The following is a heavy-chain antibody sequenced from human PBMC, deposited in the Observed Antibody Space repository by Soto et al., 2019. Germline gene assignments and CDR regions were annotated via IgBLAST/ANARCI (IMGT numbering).Heavy chain of an antibody. CDR3: ARDGYCSSTSCYPYYYYGMDV. Sequence: SQTLSLTCAISGDSVSSNSAAWNWIRQSPSSGIEWLGRTYYRSKWYNDYAVSVKSRITINPDTSKNQFSLQLNSVTREDTAVYYCARDGYCSSTSCYPYYYYGMDVWGQGTTVTVSS. D-gene: IGHD2-2*03. CDR2: TYYRSKWYN. V-gene: IGHV6-1*01. J-gene: IGHJ6*02. CDR1: GDSVSSNSAA.